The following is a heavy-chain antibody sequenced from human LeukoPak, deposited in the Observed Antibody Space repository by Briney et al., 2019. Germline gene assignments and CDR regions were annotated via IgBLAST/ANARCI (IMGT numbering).Heavy chain of an antibody. CDR3: ARGVASKISSDY. Sequence: ASVKVSCKASGYTFTTLHINWVRQAPGQGLEWMGRIIPILGIANYAQKFQGRVTITADKSTSTAYMELSSLRSEDTAVYYCARGVASKISSDYWGQGTLVTVSS. CDR2: IIPILGIA. CDR1: GYTFTTLH. D-gene: IGHD3-3*01. V-gene: IGHV1-69*04. J-gene: IGHJ4*02.